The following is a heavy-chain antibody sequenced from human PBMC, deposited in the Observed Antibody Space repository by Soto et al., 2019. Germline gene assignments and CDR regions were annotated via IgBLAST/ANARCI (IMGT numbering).Heavy chain of an antibody. CDR2: ISSSGRNT. Sequence: EVQLLESGGGLVQPGGSLRLSCAASGFTFSSYAMSWVRQAPGKGLEWVSGISSSGRNTYYADSVKGRFTISRDNSKNPRYLQMDSRRAEETALNSWGKGGQRGGGGYFDYWGQGTLVTVSS. CDR1: GFTFSSYA. CDR3: GKGGQRGGGGYFDY. V-gene: IGHV3-23*01. J-gene: IGHJ4*02. D-gene: IGHD6-25*01.